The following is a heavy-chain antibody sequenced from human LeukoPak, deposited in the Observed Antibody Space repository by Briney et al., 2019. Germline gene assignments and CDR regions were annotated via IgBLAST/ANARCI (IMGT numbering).Heavy chain of an antibody. D-gene: IGHD2/OR15-2a*01. Sequence: PSETLSLTSSVSGGSISNYYWNWLRQPAGKGLEWIGRIYASGSTNYNPSLKSRVTISMDKSKNHFSLNLKSVTAADTAFYYCARDFYGDDGHHPFDYWGQGIQVIVSS. CDR3: ARDFYGDDGHHPFDY. CDR2: IYASGST. CDR1: GGSISNYY. V-gene: IGHV4-4*07. J-gene: IGHJ4*02.